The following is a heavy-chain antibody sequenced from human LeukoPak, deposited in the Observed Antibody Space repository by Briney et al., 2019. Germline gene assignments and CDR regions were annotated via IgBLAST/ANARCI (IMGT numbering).Heavy chain of an antibody. V-gene: IGHV4-30-4*08. CDR1: GGSISSGDYY. CDR3: ARFYYYDSSGYYRKYNWFDP. CDR2: IYYSGCT. Sequence: PSQTLSLTCTVSGGSISSGDYYWGWIRQPPGKGLEWIGYIYYSGCTYYNPSLKSRVTISVDTSKNQFSLKLSSVTAADTAVYYCARFYYYDSSGYYRKYNWFDPWGQGTLVTVSS. D-gene: IGHD3-22*01. J-gene: IGHJ5*02.